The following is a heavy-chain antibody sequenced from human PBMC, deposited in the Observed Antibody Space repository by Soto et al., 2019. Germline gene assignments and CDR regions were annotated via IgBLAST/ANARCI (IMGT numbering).Heavy chain of an antibody. CDR1: GYTFTNYG. CDR2: ISAYNGDT. Sequence: ASVKVSCKASGYTFTNYGFSWVRQAPGQGLELMGWISAYNGDTNYAQKFRGRVTLTTDTSTSTAYMELRSLRSDDTAVYYCARSGRYYGGDTAYWGQGTLVTAPQ. J-gene: IGHJ4*02. CDR3: ARSGRYYGGDTAY. V-gene: IGHV1-18*01. D-gene: IGHD2-21*02.